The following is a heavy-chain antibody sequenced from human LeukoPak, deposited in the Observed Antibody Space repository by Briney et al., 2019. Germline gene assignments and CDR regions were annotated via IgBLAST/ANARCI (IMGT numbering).Heavy chain of an antibody. V-gene: IGHV3-33*06. CDR2: IMFDGANK. J-gene: IGHJ5*02. Sequence: AGGFLRLSCAASGFTFSSYAMHWVRQAPGKGLEWVAVIMFDGANKYYADSVKGRFTISRDTSKNTLYLQMNSLRAEDTAVYYCAKDSSGTLFWFDPWGQGTLVTVSS. CDR1: GFTFSSYA. D-gene: IGHD6-13*01. CDR3: AKDSSGTLFWFDP.